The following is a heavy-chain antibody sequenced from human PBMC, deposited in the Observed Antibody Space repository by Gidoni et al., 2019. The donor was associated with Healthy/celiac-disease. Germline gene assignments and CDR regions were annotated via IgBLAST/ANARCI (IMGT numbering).Heavy chain of an antibody. Sequence: VQLLESGGGLVQPGGSLRVSCAASGFTFSSYAMSWVRQAPGKGLEWVSAISGSGGSTYYADSVKGRFTISRDNSKNTLYLQRNGLRAEDTAVYYGAKGGVRGVAIDYWGQGTLVTVSS. V-gene: IGHV3-23*01. CDR1: GFTFSSYA. CDR3: AKGGVRGVAIDY. CDR2: ISGSGGST. D-gene: IGHD3-10*01. J-gene: IGHJ4*02.